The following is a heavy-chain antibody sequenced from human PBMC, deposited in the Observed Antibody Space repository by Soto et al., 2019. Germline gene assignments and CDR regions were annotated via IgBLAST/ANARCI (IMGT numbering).Heavy chain of an antibody. CDR2: ISGSADGT. Sequence: GGSLRPSCPASAFPLIHYSISLVRQAPGKGLEWVSGISGSADGTYYADSVEGRFTISRDNSTNPLNLQMNSLRVEDTAVYYCAKEGLERTFNFDYWGQGTLVTVSS. CDR1: AFPLIHYS. CDR3: AKEGLERTFNFDY. J-gene: IGHJ4*02. V-gene: IGHV3-23*01. D-gene: IGHD1-1*01.